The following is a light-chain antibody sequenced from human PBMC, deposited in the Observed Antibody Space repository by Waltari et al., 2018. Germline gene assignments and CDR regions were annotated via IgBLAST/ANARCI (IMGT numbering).Light chain of an antibody. CDR3: QQYNKSPLT. V-gene: IGKV3-15*01. CDR2: AAY. Sequence: EIVMTQSPATLSVSPGDRATLSCRASQSVSSNLAWYQQKPGQAPRLLIYAAYTRATGIPARFTGSGSGTEFTLTISSLQSEDFAVYYCQQYNKSPLTFGGGTRVEIK. CDR1: QSVSSN. J-gene: IGKJ4*01.